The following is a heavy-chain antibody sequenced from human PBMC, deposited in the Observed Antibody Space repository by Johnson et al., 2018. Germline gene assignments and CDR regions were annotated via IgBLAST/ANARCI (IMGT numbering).Heavy chain of an antibody. J-gene: IGHJ6*02. Sequence: VQLQESGGALVQPGGSLRVSCAASGFTFSKYGMNWVRQAPGKGLQWVPGISDIGNTYYEDSVKGRFTISRDNSKNMVYLQMKSLRAGDTAGYYCARGGGDHYYYALDVWGHGTTVTVSS. V-gene: IGHV3-23*01. CDR1: GFTFSKYG. CDR3: ARGGGDHYYYALDV. D-gene: IGHD3-16*01. CDR2: ISDIGNT.